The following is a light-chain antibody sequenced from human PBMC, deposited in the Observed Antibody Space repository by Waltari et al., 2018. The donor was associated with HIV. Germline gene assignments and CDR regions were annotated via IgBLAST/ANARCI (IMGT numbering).Light chain of an antibody. CDR2: QKS. CDR1: KFGDTS. Sequence: SYELTQPPSVSVPSGQTASIPCPGDKFGDTSASWYQQKPGQSPVLVSYQKSKRPSGIPERFSGSNSGDTATLTISGTQAVDEADYYCQAWDSSSAVVFGGGTKLTVL. J-gene: IGLJ2*01. CDR3: QAWDSSSAVV. V-gene: IGLV3-1*01.